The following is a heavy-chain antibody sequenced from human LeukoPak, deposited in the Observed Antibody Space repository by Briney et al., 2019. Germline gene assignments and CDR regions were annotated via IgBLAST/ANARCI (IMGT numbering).Heavy chain of an antibody. CDR1: GGSITSGSYY. D-gene: IGHD1-26*01. J-gene: IGHJ4*02. V-gene: IGHV4-61*02. Sequence: SETLSLTCTVSGGSITSGSYYWSWIRQPAGKGLEWIGRIYTSGSTNYNPSLKSRVTISLDTSKNQFSLKLNSVTAADTAVYYCAREVGPTSVGYWGQGTLVTVSS. CDR3: AREVGPTSVGY. CDR2: IYTSGST.